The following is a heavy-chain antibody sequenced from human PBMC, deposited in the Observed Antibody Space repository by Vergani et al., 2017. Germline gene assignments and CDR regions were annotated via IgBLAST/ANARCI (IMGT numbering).Heavy chain of an antibody. Sequence: QVQLVESGGGVVQPGRSLRLSCAASGFTFSSYAMHWVRQAPGKGLEWVAVISYDGSNKYYADSVKGRFTISRDNSKNTLYLQMNSLRAEDTAVYYCAKDRYYDILTGYYKPAGMDVWGQGTTVTVSS. V-gene: IGHV3-30*04. J-gene: IGHJ6*02. CDR3: AKDRYYDILTGYYKPAGMDV. D-gene: IGHD3-9*01. CDR2: ISYDGSNK. CDR1: GFTFSSYA.